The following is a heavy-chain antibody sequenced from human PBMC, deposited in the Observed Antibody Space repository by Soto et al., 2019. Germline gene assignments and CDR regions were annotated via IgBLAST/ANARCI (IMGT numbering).Heavy chain of an antibody. CDR3: AKARVRIVGANSFDY. V-gene: IGHV3-30*18. CDR2: ISDDGDKR. CDR1: GFTFSNYG. Sequence: HPXGSLILSCVGSGFTFSNYGMHWVRQPPGKGLEWVALISDDGDKRYYADSVRGRLIISRDNSKDTLYLQMNSLGPDDTAVYFCAKARVRIVGANSFDYWGQGTPVTVSS. J-gene: IGHJ4*02. D-gene: IGHD1-26*01.